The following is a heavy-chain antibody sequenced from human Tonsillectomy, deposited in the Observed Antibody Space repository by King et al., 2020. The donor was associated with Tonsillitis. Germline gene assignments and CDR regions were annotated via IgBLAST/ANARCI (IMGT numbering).Heavy chain of an antibody. CDR1: GFTFSSYD. CDR3: ARSGGGSFDY. J-gene: IGHJ4*02. Sequence: VQLVESGGGLVKPGGSLRLSCAASGFTFSSYDLNWVRRAPGKGLEGVSSIYSSSSHIFYADSVKGRFTISRDNAKNSLYLQMNSLRGEDTAVYYCARSGGGSFDYWGPGTLVTVSS. CDR2: IYSSSSHI. D-gene: IGHD3-10*01. V-gene: IGHV3-21*01.